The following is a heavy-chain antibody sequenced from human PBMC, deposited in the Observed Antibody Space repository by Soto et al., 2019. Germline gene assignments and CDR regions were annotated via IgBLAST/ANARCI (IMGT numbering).Heavy chain of an antibody. D-gene: IGHD3-22*01. CDR3: AKGNTYYYDSSGFPKKNDWFDP. CDR1: GFTFDDYT. CDR2: ISWDGGST. V-gene: IGHV3-43*01. Sequence: EVQLVESGGVVVQPGGSLRLSCAASGFTFDDYTMHWVRQAPGKGLEWVSLISWDGGSTYYADSVKGRFTISRDNSKNSLYMKMNSLRTEDTALYYCAKGNTYYYDSSGFPKKNDWFDPWGQGTLVTVSS. J-gene: IGHJ5*02.